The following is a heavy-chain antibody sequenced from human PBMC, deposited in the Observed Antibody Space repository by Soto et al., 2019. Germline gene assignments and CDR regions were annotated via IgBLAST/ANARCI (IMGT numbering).Heavy chain of an antibody. D-gene: IGHD3-16*01. CDR1: GGSISSSSYY. Sequence: SETLSLTCTVSGGSISSSSYYWGWIRQPPGKGLEWIGSIYYSGSTYYNPSLKSRVTISVDTSKNQFSLKLSSVTAADTAVYYCARAGIRIMITFDTDTGPNWFDPWGQGTLVTVSS. CDR3: ARAGIRIMITFDTDTGPNWFDP. V-gene: IGHV4-39*01. CDR2: IYYSGST. J-gene: IGHJ5*02.